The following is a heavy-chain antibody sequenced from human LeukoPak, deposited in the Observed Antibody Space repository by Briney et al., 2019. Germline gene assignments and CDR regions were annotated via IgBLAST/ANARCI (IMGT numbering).Heavy chain of an antibody. J-gene: IGHJ4*02. Sequence: GGTLRLSCAASGFTFSSYAMSWVRQAPGKGLEWVSGVVGSGDNTYYADAVKGRFTISRDNSKNTLHLQMNNLRAEDTAVYYCAKGHGAGKLSALDYWGQGTLVTVSS. CDR3: AKGHGAGKLSALDY. CDR2: VVGSGDNT. V-gene: IGHV3-23*01. D-gene: IGHD3-16*02. CDR1: GFTFSSYA.